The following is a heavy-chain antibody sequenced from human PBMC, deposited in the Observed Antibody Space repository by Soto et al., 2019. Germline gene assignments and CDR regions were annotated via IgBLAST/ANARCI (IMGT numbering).Heavy chain of an antibody. V-gene: IGHV1-58*01. J-gene: IGHJ6*02. CDR3: AAPEWDYYGSGSYWGYYYGMDV. CDR2: IVVGSGNT. Sequence: SVKVSCKASGFTFTSSAVQWVRQARGQRLEWIGWIVVGSGNTNYAQKFQERVTITRDMSTSTAYMELSSLRSEDTAVYYCAAPEWDYYGSGSYWGYYYGMDVWGQGTTVTVSS. D-gene: IGHD3-10*01. CDR1: GFTFTSSA.